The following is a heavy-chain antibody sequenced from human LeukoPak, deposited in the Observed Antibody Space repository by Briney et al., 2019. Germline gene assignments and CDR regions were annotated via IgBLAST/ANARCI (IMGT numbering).Heavy chain of an antibody. Sequence: GRSLRLSCAASGFTFSSYGMHWVRQAPGKGLEWVAVISYDGSNKYYADSVKGRFTISRDNSKNTLYLQMNSLRAEDTAVYYCAKGTDSCGWSGDWFDPWGQGTLVTVSS. V-gene: IGHV3-30*18. CDR1: GFTFSSYG. CDR3: AKGTDSCGWSGDWFDP. CDR2: ISYDGSNK. J-gene: IGHJ5*02. D-gene: IGHD6-19*01.